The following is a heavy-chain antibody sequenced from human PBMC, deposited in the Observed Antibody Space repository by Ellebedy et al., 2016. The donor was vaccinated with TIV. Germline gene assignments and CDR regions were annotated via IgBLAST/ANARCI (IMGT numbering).Heavy chain of an antibody. V-gene: IGHV3-23*01. Sequence: GESLKISCAASGFTFSNFAMSWVRQAPGKGLEWVSVISGGGGNTEYADSVKGRFTISRDNSKNRLYLQMNSLRAEDTAVYYCAREAWDGDYYVDYWGQGTLVTVSS. D-gene: IGHD4-17*01. CDR1: GFTFSNFA. CDR2: ISGGGGNT. J-gene: IGHJ4*02. CDR3: AREAWDGDYYVDY.